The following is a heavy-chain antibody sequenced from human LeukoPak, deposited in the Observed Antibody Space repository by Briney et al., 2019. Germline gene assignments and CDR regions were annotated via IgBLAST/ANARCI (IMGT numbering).Heavy chain of an antibody. CDR3: ARHEYSSSSYYYGMDV. Sequence: GESLQISCKGSGSSFTSYWIGWVRQLPGKGLEWMGIIYPGDSDTRYSPSFQGQVTISADKSISTAYLQWSSLKASDTAMYCCARHEYSSSSYYYGMDVWGQGTTVTVSS. CDR2: IYPGDSDT. J-gene: IGHJ6*02. CDR1: GSSFTSYW. V-gene: IGHV5-51*01. D-gene: IGHD6-6*01.